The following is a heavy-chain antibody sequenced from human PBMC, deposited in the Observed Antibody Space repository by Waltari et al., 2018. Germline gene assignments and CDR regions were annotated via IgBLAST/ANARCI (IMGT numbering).Heavy chain of an antibody. CDR1: GFTFSSYW. D-gene: IGHD4-17*01. CDR3: ARDPFYGDYRGDFDY. Sequence: EVQLVESGGGLVQPGGSLRLCCAASGFTFSSYWMRWVRQSPGKGLEGVANIKQDGSEEYYVDSVKGRFTISRDNAKNSLYLQMNSLRAEDTAVYYCARDPFYGDYRGDFDYWGQGTLVTVSS. J-gene: IGHJ4*02. V-gene: IGHV3-7*04. CDR2: IKQDGSEE.